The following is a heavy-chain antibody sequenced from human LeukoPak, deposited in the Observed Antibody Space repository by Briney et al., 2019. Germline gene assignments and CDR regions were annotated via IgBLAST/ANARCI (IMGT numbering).Heavy chain of an antibody. D-gene: IGHD3-16*02. CDR1: GGTFSRYA. Sequence: EASVKVSCKASGGTFSRYAISWVRQAPGQGLEWMGRILPIFGIANYAQKFQGRVTITADKSTSTAYMELSSLRSEDTAVYYCARAGLGELSLFDYWGQGTLVTVSS. CDR2: ILPIFGIA. V-gene: IGHV1-69*04. CDR3: ARAGLGELSLFDY. J-gene: IGHJ4*02.